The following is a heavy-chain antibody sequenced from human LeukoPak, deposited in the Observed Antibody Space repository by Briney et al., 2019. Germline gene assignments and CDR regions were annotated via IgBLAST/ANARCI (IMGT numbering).Heavy chain of an antibody. D-gene: IGHD6-13*01. V-gene: IGHV4-59*01. J-gene: IGHJ4*02. CDR2: IYYSGST. CDR1: GGSISSYY. CDR3: ARAGTAGSFDY. Sequence: PSETLSLTCTVPGGSISSYYWSWIRQPPGKGLEWIGYIYYSGSTNYNPALKSRVTISVDTSKNQFSLKLSSVTAADTAVYYCARAGTAGSFDYWGQGTLVTVSS.